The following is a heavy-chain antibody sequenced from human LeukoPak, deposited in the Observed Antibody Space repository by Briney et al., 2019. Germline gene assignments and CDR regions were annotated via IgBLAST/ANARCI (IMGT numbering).Heavy chain of an antibody. J-gene: IGHJ5*02. D-gene: IGHD2-15*01. Sequence: PGGSLRLSCVASGFIFSTYWMSWVRQAPGKGLEWVANIKEDGSEKYYVDSVKGRFTISRDNAKNSLYLQMTSLRAEDTAVYYCARVRGIVVEVPTNNCFDPWGQGTLVTVSS. CDR2: IKEDGSEK. CDR1: GFIFSTYW. CDR3: ARVRGIVVEVPTNNCFDP. V-gene: IGHV3-7*01.